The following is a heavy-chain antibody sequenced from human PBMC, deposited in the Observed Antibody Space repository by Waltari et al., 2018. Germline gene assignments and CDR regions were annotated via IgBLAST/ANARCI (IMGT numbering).Heavy chain of an antibody. J-gene: IGHJ4*02. CDR1: GFTFDDYG. V-gene: IGHV3-20*04. CDR3: VRWYSSGWYGDY. Sequence: EVQLVESGGGVVRLGGSLSLSCGASGFTFDDYGLAWVRQAPGKRLGWVSGANWKGGTTGYAESRKGRNTNARDNGKNSLYLQMNSLRDEDTAFYYCVRWYSSGWYGDYWGQGTLVTVSS. D-gene: IGHD6-19*01. CDR2: ANWKGGTT.